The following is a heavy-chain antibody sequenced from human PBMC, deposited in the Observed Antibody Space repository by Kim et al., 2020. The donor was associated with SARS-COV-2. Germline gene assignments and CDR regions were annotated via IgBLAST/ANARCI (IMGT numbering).Heavy chain of an antibody. Sequence: GGSLRLSCAASGFTVSSNYMSWVRQAPGKGLEWVSVIYSGGSTYYADSVKGRFTISRDNSKNTLYLQMNSLRAEDTAVYYCARAGQVVVAATQYYYYYGMDVWGQGTTVTVSS. CDR2: IYSGGST. CDR3: ARAGQVVVAATQYYYYYGMDV. V-gene: IGHV3-66*01. D-gene: IGHD2-15*01. CDR1: GFTVSSNY. J-gene: IGHJ6*02.